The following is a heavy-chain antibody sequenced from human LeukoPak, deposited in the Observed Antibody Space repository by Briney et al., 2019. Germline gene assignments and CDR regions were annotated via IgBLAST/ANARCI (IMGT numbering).Heavy chain of an antibody. CDR3: ARDPMATISFFDY. J-gene: IGHJ4*02. CDR2: ISYDGSNK. CDR1: GFTFSSYA. V-gene: IGHV3-30-3*01. D-gene: IGHD5-24*01. Sequence: GGPLRLSCAASGFTFSSYAMHWVRQAPGKGLEWVAVISYDGSNKYYADPVKGRFTISRDNSKNTLYLQMNSLRAEDTAVYYCARDPMATISFFDYWGQGTLVTVSS.